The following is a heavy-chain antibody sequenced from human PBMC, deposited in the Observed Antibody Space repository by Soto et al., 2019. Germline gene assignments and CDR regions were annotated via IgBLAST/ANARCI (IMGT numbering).Heavy chain of an antibody. Sequence: SETLSLTCAVYGGSFSGYYWSWIRQPPGKGREWIGEINHSGSTNYNPSLKSRVTISVETSKNQFSLKLSSVTAADTAVYYCARGFGGYDFWSGYYTANVYGMDVWGQGTTVTVSS. CDR3: ARGFGGYDFWSGYYTANVYGMDV. CDR2: INHSGST. V-gene: IGHV4-34*01. J-gene: IGHJ6*02. D-gene: IGHD3-3*01. CDR1: GGSFSGYY.